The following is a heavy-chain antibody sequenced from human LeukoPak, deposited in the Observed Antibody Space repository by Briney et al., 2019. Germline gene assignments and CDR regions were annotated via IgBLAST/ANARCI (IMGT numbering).Heavy chain of an antibody. J-gene: IGHJ4*02. Sequence: PSETLSLTCTVSGGSIGSGGYYWSWIRQHPGKGLEWIGYIYYSGSTYYNPSLKSRVTISVDTSKNQFSLKLSSVTAADTAVYYCARVYYYGSGSYPYYFDYWGQGTLVTVSS. CDR1: GGSIGSGGYY. D-gene: IGHD3-10*01. CDR3: ARVYYYGSGSYPYYFDY. V-gene: IGHV4-31*03. CDR2: IYYSGST.